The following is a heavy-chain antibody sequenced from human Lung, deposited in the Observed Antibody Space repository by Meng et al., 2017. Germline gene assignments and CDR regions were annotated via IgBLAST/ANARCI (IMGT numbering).Heavy chain of an antibody. CDR1: GGSLRGRNW. V-gene: IGHV4-4*02. CDR3: VRGGQDQAYYDFWSGPFDP. J-gene: IGHJ5*02. Sequence: GPVLAAPCWHPSMTGPVFGGSLRGRNWWSWVRQSQVKGLELIVEIYHSGRTNYNPALESRVTISLDKSQNHFSLKVKSVTAADTAVYYCVRGGQDQAYYDFWSGPFDPWGQGTLVTVS. D-gene: IGHD3-3*01. CDR2: IYHSGRT.